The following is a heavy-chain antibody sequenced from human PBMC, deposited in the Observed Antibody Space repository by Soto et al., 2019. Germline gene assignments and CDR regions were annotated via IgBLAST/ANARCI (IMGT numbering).Heavy chain of an antibody. J-gene: IGHJ4*02. CDR1: GLTLSSYG. Sequence: EVQLVESGGGLVKPGGSLRLSCAGSGLTLSSYGMSWVRQAPGKGLEWVSSISAITNYKYSADSLKGRFTISRDNAKNSLYLQMISLRAEDTAVYYCAGGSRDTSGYYDFEYWGQGTLVTVSS. V-gene: IGHV3-21*02. D-gene: IGHD3-22*01. CDR2: ISAITNYK. CDR3: AGGSRDTSGYYDFEY.